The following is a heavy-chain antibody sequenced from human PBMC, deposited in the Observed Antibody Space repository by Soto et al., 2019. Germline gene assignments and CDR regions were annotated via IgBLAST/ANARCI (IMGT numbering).Heavy chain of an antibody. CDR2: ISTSSNLI. J-gene: IGHJ6*02. CDR3: ASGIMTAVFYGMDV. Sequence: EVQVVESGGGLVEPGGSLRLSCAASGFNFSRSSMNWVRQAPGKGLEWVASISTSSNLIYYEDSVKGRFTVSRDNTKNAMYLRMISLRAEETAIYYCASGIMTAVFYGMDVWAQGTTVTVAS. V-gene: IGHV3-21*01. CDR1: GFNFSRSS. D-gene: IGHD3-16*01.